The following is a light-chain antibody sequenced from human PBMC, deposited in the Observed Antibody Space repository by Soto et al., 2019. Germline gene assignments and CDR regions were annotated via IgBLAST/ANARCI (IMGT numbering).Light chain of an antibody. V-gene: IGKV3-20*01. Sequence: ELVFTQSPGTLSLSPGERATLSCRASQSVSSSYLAWYHQKPGQAPRLLIYDASSRATGIPDRFSGSGSGTDFTLTISRLEPEDFAVYYCQQYGSSPALTFGGGTKVEIK. CDR2: DAS. J-gene: IGKJ4*01. CDR1: QSVSSSY. CDR3: QQYGSSPALT.